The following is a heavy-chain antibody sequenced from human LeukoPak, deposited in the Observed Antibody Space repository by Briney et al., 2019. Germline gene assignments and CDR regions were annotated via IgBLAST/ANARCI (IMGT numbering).Heavy chain of an antibody. Sequence: GGSLRLSCAASGFSFSSYGMHWVRQAPGKGLEWVAVISYDGSNKYYADSVKGRFTISRDNSKNTLYLQMNSLRAEDTAVYYCAKDRYSNGRTYFDYWGQGTLVTVSS. CDR2: ISYDGSNK. D-gene: IGHD4-11*01. J-gene: IGHJ4*02. V-gene: IGHV3-30*18. CDR3: AKDRYSNGRTYFDY. CDR1: GFSFSSYG.